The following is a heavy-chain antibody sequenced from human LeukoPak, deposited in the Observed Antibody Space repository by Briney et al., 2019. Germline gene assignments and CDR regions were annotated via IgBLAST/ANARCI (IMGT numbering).Heavy chain of an antibody. CDR3: ARHGDYIAAAGTPGYFQH. Sequence: SETLSLTCAVSGVSISSGNWCSWVRQPPGKGLEWIEEIHHSGNTNYNPSLKSRVTISIDKTMNQLSLRLTSMTAADTAVYYCARHGDYIAAAGTPGYFQHWGQSTLVTVSS. CDR1: GVSISSGNW. V-gene: IGHV4-4*02. D-gene: IGHD6-13*01. J-gene: IGHJ1*01. CDR2: IHHSGNT.